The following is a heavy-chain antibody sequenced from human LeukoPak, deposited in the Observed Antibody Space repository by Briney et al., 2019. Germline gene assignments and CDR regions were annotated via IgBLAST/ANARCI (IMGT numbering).Heavy chain of an antibody. CDR2: ISPNSGGT. CDR1: GYTFTGYY. D-gene: IGHD3-16*01. CDR3: AGGVLHGGGNWFDP. Sequence: ASVKVSCXTFGYTFTGYYMHWLRQAPGQGLEWMGRISPNSGGTYYAQKFRSRVTMTRDTSISTAYMELASLISDDTAVYYCAGGVLHGGGNWFDPWGLGTLVTVSS. J-gene: IGHJ5*02. V-gene: IGHV1-2*06.